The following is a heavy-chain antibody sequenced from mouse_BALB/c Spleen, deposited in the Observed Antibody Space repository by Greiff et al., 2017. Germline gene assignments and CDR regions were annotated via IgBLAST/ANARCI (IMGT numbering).Heavy chain of an antibody. Sequence: LQESGAELVRPGVSVKISCKGSGYTFTDYAMHWVKQSHAKSLEWIGVISTYYGDASYNQKFKGKATMTVDKSSSTAYMELARLTSEDSAIYYCARDYYGSSYVDYWGQGTTLTVSS. CDR2: ISTYYGDA. D-gene: IGHD1-1*01. V-gene: IGHV1S137*01. J-gene: IGHJ2*01. CDR1: GYTFTDYA. CDR3: ARDYYGSSYVDY.